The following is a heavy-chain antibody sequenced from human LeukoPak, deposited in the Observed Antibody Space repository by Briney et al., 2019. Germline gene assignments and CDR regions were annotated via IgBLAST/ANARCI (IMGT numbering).Heavy chain of an antibody. CDR1: GFTFSSYG. D-gene: IGHD3-22*01. CDR3: ASALDYYDNRDIDY. CDR2: IWYDGSNK. J-gene: IGHJ4*02. V-gene: IGHV3-33*01. Sequence: GGSLRLSCAASGFTFSSYGMHWVRQAPGKGLEWVAVIWYDGSNKYYADSVKGRFTISRDNSKNILYLQMNSLRAEDTAVYYCASALDYYDNRDIDYWGQGSLVTVSS.